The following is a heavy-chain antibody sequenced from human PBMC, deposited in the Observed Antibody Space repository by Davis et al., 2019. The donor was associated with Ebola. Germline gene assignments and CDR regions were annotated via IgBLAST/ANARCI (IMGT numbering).Heavy chain of an antibody. D-gene: IGHD3-22*01. CDR1: GFTFSSYW. V-gene: IGHV3-7*03. CDR3: ASESSSGYLDY. Sequence: GGSLRLSCAASGFTFSSYWMHWVRQAPGKGLEWVANIKQDGSEKYYVDSVKGRFTISRDNAKNSLYLQMNSLRAEDTAVYYCASESSSGYLDYWGQGTLVTVSS. CDR2: IKQDGSEK. J-gene: IGHJ4*02.